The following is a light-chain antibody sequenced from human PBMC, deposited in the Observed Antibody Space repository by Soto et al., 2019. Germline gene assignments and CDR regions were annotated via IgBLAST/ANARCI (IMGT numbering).Light chain of an antibody. Sequence: VMTQSPATLSVSPGERATLSCWASETVATNLAWYQQKPGQAPRLLIYDAYNRATGIPPRFSGSGSGTDFTLTISSLEPEDFAVYYCQQYGSSPLTFGGGTKVDI. V-gene: IGKV3-11*01. CDR3: QQYGSSPLT. CDR2: DAY. CDR1: ETVATN. J-gene: IGKJ4*01.